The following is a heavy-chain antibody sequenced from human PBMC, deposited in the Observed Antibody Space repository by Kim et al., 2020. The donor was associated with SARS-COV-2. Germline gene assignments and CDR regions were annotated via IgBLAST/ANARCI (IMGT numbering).Heavy chain of an antibody. CDR2: IYYSGST. CDR3: ARARYGSGSYYPYYYYYGMDV. Sequence: SETLSLTCTVSGGSISSYYWSWIRQPPGKGLEWIGYIYYSGSTNYNPSLKSRVTISVDTSKNQFSLKLSSVTAADTAVYYCARARYGSGSYYPYYYYYGMDVWGQGTTVTVSS. V-gene: IGHV4-59*01. J-gene: IGHJ6*02. D-gene: IGHD3-10*01. CDR1: GGSISSYY.